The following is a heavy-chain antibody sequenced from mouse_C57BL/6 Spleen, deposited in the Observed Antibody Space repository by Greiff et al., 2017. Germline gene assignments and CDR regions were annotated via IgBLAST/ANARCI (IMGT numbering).Heavy chain of an antibody. CDR3: ARDGYGSAMDY. D-gene: IGHD1-1*01. J-gene: IGHJ4*01. CDR2: ISDGGSYT. V-gene: IGHV5-4*01. CDR1: GFTFSSYA. Sequence: EVKLVESGGGLVKPGGSLKLSCAASGFTFSSYAMSWVRQTPEKRLEWVATISDGGSYTYYPDNVKGRFTISRDNAKNNLYLQMSHLKSEDTAMYYCARDGYGSAMDYWGQGTSVTVSS.